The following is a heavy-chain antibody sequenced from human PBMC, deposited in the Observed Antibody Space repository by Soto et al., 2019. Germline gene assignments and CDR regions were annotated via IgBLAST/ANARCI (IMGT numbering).Heavy chain of an antibody. Sequence: SETLPLTCTVSGGSISSYYWSWIRQPPGKGLEWIGYIYYSGSTNYNPSLKSRVTISVDTSKNQFSLKLSSVTAADTAVYYCARYKILKWLLGPFDNWGQGTLVTVSS. V-gene: IGHV4-59*01. D-gene: IGHD3-3*01. CDR3: ARYKILKWLLGPFDN. J-gene: IGHJ4*02. CDR2: IYYSGST. CDR1: GGSISSYY.